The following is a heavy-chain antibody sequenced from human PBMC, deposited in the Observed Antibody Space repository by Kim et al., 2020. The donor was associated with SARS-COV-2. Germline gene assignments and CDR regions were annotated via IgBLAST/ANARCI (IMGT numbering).Heavy chain of an antibody. D-gene: IGHD5-12*01. CDR3: ARARRDGYNYLDAFDI. CDR2: IYSGGST. V-gene: IGHV3-53*01. Sequence: GGSLRLSCAASGFTVSSNDMSWVRQAPGKGLEWVSVIYSGGSTYYSDTVMGRFTISRDNSKNTLYLQMNSLRAEDTAVYYCARARRDGYNYLDAFDIWGQGTMVTVSS. J-gene: IGHJ3*02. CDR1: GFTVSSND.